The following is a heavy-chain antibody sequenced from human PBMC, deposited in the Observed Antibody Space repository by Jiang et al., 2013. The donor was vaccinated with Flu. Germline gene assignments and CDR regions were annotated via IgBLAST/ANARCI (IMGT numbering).Heavy chain of an antibody. CDR1: GYSFTSYW. Sequence: GAEVKKPGESLKISCKGSGYSFTSYWIGWVRQMPGKGLEWMGIIYPGDSDTRYSPSFQGQVTISADKSISTAYLQWSSLKASDTAMYYCARLETTVTTVPYYFDYWGQGTLVTVSS. J-gene: IGHJ4*02. CDR2: IYPGDSDT. CDR3: ARLETTVTTVPYYFDY. D-gene: IGHD4-17*01. V-gene: IGHV5-51*01.